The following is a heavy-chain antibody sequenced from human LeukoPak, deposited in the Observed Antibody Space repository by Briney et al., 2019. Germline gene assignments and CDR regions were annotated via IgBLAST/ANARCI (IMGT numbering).Heavy chain of an antibody. V-gene: IGHV3-53*01. CDR1: GFTFNSYW. D-gene: IGHD3-22*01. J-gene: IGHJ5*02. Sequence: PGGSLRLSCAASGFTFNSYWFHWVRQAPGKGLEWVSIIYRGGITYYAESVKGRFTISRDNSKNTLYLQMDSLRVEDTAVYYCVKDTDKYDNGRDWFDPWGQGTLATVSS. CDR3: VKDTDKYDNGRDWFDP. CDR2: IYRGGIT.